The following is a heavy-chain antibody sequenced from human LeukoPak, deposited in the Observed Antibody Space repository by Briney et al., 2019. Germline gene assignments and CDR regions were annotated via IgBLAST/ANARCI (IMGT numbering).Heavy chain of an antibody. CDR2: IYTSGST. J-gene: IGHJ5*02. V-gene: IGHV4-4*07. CDR3: ARVRDIVVVPAATMWAWFDP. Sequence: PSETLSLTCTVSGGSISSYYWSWIRQPAGKGLEWIGRIYTSGSTNYNPSLKSRVTMSVDTSKNQFSLKLSSVTAADTAVYYCARVRDIVVVPAATMWAWFDPWGQGTLVTVSS. CDR1: GGSISSYY. D-gene: IGHD2-2*01.